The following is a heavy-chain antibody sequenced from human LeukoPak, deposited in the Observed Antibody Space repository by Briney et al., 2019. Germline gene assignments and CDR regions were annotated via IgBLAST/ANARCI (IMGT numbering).Heavy chain of an antibody. J-gene: IGHJ5*02. V-gene: IGHV4-39*01. CDR2: IYYSGST. Sequence: SETLSLTCTVSGGSISSNNYYWGWIRQPPGKGLEWIGSIYYSGSTYYNPSLKSRVTISVETSKNQFSLKLNSVTAADTAVYYCASQLDFWSGSSIRNWFDPWGQGTLVTVSS. D-gene: IGHD3-3*01. CDR3: ASQLDFWSGSSIRNWFDP. CDR1: GGSISSNNYY.